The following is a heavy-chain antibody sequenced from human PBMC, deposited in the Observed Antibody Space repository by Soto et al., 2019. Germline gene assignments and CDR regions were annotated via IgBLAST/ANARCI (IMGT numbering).Heavy chain of an antibody. D-gene: IGHD5-12*01. Sequence: QVQLVQSGAEVKKPGASVKVSCKASGYTFSNYAISWVRQAPGRGLEWMGWISTDDGYTNYARDRVTMTKDSSTNTAYMELRSLRSDDTAIYYCARDRLHSGYDGDYWGQGTLVTVSS. V-gene: IGHV1-18*01. CDR2: ISTDDGYT. CDR1: GYTFSNYA. CDR3: ARDRLHSGYDGDY. J-gene: IGHJ4*02.